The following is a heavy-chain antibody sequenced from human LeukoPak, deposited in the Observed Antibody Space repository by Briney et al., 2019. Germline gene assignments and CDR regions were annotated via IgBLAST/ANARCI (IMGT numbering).Heavy chain of an antibody. D-gene: IGHD5-18*01. Sequence: ASVKLSCTASEYTFINDGIAWVRQAPGQGLEWMGWISPYNGNTNYAQKFQGRVTVTTDAPTSTAYMEVRSLRSDDTALYYCARVMHWDKPMARGRGMDVWGQGTTVTVSS. J-gene: IGHJ6*02. CDR1: EYTFINDG. CDR3: ARVMHWDKPMARGRGMDV. CDR2: ISPYNGNT. V-gene: IGHV1-18*01.